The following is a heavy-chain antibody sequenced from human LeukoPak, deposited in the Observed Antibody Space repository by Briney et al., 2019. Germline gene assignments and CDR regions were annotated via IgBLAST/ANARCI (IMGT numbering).Heavy chain of an antibody. V-gene: IGHV3-9*01. CDR3: AKGYSSGWYDLYYYYYGMDV. D-gene: IGHD6-19*01. J-gene: IGHJ6*02. Sequence: QAGGSLRLSCAASGFTFDDYTMHWVRQAPGKGLEWVSGISWNSGSIGYADSVKGRFTISRDNAKNSLYLQMNSLRAEDTALYYCAKGYSSGWYDLYYYYYGMDVWGQGTTVTVSS. CDR2: ISWNSGSI. CDR1: GFTFDDYT.